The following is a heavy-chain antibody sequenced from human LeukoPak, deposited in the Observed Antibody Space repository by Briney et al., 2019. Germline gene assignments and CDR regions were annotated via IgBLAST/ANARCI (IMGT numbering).Heavy chain of an antibody. J-gene: IGHJ4*02. V-gene: IGHV3-48*01. Sequence: PGGSLRLSCAASGFTFNNYDMNWVRQAPGKGLEWVSYISSSSSIIYYADSVKSRFTISRDSAKNSLYLQMNSLRAEDTAVYYCARSIDIDYWGQGTLVTVSS. D-gene: IGHD2-21*01. CDR1: GFTFNNYD. CDR3: ARSIDIDY. CDR2: ISSSSSII.